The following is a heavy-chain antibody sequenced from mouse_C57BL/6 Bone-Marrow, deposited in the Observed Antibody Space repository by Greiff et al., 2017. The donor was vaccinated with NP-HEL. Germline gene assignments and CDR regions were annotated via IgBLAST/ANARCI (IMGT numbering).Heavy chain of an antibody. V-gene: IGHV1-15*01. CDR1: GYTFTDYE. D-gene: IGHD2-1*01. J-gene: IGHJ4*01. CDR3: TRDRGNYCYAMDY. Sequence: QVQLKESGAELVRPGASVTLSCKASGYTFTDYEMHWVKQTPVHGLEWIGAIDPETGGTAYNQKFKGKAILTADKSSSTAYMELRSLTSEDSAVYYCTRDRGNYCYAMDYWGQGTSVTVSS. CDR2: IDPETGGT.